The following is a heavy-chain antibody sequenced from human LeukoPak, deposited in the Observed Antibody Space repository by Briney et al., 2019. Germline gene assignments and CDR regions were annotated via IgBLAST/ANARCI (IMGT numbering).Heavy chain of an antibody. CDR3: AREVRSTSCHFDY. V-gene: IGHV1-2*06. Sequence: ASVKVSCKASGYTFTGYYMHWVRQAPGQGLEWMERINPNSGGTNYAQKFQGRVTMTRDTSISTAYMELSRLRSDDTAVYYCAREVRSTSCHFDYWGQGTLVTVSS. J-gene: IGHJ4*02. D-gene: IGHD2-2*01. CDR2: INPNSGGT. CDR1: GYTFTGYY.